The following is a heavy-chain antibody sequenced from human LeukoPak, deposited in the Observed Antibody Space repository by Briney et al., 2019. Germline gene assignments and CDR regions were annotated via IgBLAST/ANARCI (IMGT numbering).Heavy chain of an antibody. D-gene: IGHD2-15*01. J-gene: IGHJ4*02. Sequence: GESLKISCKGSGYIFTSYWISWVRQMPGKGLEWVGRIDPSDSYTDYSPSFQGHVTISADKSISTAYLQWSSLKASDTAMYYCARRYCGGGTCYGDYWGQGTLVTVSS. CDR1: GYIFTSYW. CDR3: ARRYCGGGTCYGDY. V-gene: IGHV5-10-1*01. CDR2: IDPSDSYT.